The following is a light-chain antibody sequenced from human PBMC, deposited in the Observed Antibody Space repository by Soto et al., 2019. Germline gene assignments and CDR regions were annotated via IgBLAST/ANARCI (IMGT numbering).Light chain of an antibody. CDR2: GAS. CDR3: HQYNNWPPF. V-gene: IGKV3-15*01. CDR1: QSISSN. Sequence: EMVMTQSPATLSVSPGERATLSCRASQSISSNLAWYQQKPGQAPRLLIYGASARATGIPARFSGSGSGTEFTLTINSLQSEDFAVYYCHQYNNWPPFFGGGTKVEIK. J-gene: IGKJ4*01.